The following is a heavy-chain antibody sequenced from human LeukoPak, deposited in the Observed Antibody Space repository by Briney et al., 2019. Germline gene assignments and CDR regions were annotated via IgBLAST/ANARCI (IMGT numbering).Heavy chain of an antibody. J-gene: IGHJ4*02. Sequence: GGSLRLSCAASGFTFSSYGMSWVRQAPGKGLEWVSAISGSGGSTYYADSVKGRFTISRDNSKNTLYLQMNSLRAEDTAVYYCAKMRAASYYFDYWGQGTLVTVSS. V-gene: IGHV3-23*01. CDR2: ISGSGGST. D-gene: IGHD6-6*01. CDR3: AKMRAASYYFDY. CDR1: GFTFSSYG.